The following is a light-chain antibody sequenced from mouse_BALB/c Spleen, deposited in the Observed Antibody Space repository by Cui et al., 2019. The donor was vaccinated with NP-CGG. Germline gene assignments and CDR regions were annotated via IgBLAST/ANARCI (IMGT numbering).Light chain of an antibody. CDR3: ALWYSNHWV. V-gene: IGLV1*01. Sequence: QAVVTREPDLTTSPGKTVTLTCRSSTGTVTTSNFANWVQEKPDHLFTGLIGGTNNRVPGVPARFSGSLIGDKAALTITGAQTEDEAIYFCALWYSNHWVFGGGTKLTVL. J-gene: IGLJ1*01. CDR1: TGTVTTSNF. CDR2: GTN.